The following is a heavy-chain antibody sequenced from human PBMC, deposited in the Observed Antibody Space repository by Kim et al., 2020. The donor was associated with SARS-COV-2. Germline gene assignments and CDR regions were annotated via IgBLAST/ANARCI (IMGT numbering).Heavy chain of an antibody. CDR3: AHSPHIVVVPAAPTLDY. Sequence: SETLSLTCTVSGGSISSSSYYWGWIRQPPGKGLEWIGSIYYSGSTYYNPSLKSRVTISVDTSKNQFSLKLSSVTAADTAVYYCAHSPHIVVVPAAPTLDYWGQGTLVTVSS. CDR1: GGSISSSSYY. D-gene: IGHD2-2*01. CDR2: IYYSGST. V-gene: IGHV4-39*01. J-gene: IGHJ4*02.